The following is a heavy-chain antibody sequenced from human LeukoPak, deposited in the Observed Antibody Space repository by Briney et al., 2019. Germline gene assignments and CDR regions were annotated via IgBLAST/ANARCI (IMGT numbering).Heavy chain of an antibody. J-gene: IGHJ5*02. D-gene: IGHD3-22*01. CDR2: IYYSGST. Sequence: SEALSLTCTVSGGSISSSSYYWGWIRQPPGKGLEWIGSIYYSGSTYYNPSLKSRVTISVDTSKNQFSLKLSSVTAADTAVYYCARVRTTYYYDSSGYYYRCAPFDPWGQGTLVTVSS. CDR1: GGSISSSSYY. CDR3: ARVRTTYYYDSSGYYYRCAPFDP. V-gene: IGHV4-39*07.